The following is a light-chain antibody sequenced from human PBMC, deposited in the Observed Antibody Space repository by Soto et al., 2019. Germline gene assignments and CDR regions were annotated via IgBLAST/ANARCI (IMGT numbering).Light chain of an antibody. CDR3: LQDYTYPLT. Sequence: PSTLSAYVRDTITITCRASQSISSQLAWYQQKPGKAPKILVYDASNLESGVPSRFSGSGSGTDFTLTISSLQPEDFATYYCLQDYTYPLTFGGGTKVDIK. J-gene: IGKJ4*01. CDR1: QSISSQ. CDR2: DAS. V-gene: IGKV1-5*01.